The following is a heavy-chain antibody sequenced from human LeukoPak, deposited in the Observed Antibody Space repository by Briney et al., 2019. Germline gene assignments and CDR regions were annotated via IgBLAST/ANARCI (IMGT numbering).Heavy chain of an antibody. CDR2: ISSSSSYI. D-gene: IGHD1-26*01. CDR1: GFTFSSYS. J-gene: IGHJ4*02. V-gene: IGHV3-21*01. Sequence: GGSLRLSCAASGFTFSSYSMNWVRQAPGKGLEWVSSISSSSSYIYYADSAKGRFTISRDNAKNSLYLQMNSLRAEDTAVYYCARDRPVGVIDYWGQGTLVTVSS. CDR3: ARDRPVGVIDY.